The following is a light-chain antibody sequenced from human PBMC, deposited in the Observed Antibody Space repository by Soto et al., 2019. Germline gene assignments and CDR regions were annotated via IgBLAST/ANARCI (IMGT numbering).Light chain of an antibody. CDR1: QSVSSY. Sequence: IVLTQSPATLSFSPGERATLSCRASQSVSSYLAWYQQKPGQAPRLLIYDASNRATGIPARFSGSGPGTDFTLTISSLEPEDFAVYYCEKRSNWPPLTFGGGTKVEIX. J-gene: IGKJ4*01. CDR2: DAS. CDR3: EKRSNWPPLT. V-gene: IGKV3-11*01.